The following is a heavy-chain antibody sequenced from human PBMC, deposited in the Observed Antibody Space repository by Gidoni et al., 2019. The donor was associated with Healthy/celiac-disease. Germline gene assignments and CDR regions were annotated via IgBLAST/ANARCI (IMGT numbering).Heavy chain of an antibody. D-gene: IGHD2-15*01. Sequence: EVQLVASGGGLVKPGGSLRLSCAASGFTFSSYSMNWVRQAPGKGLEWVSSISSSSSYIYYADSVKGRFTISRDNAKNSLYLQMNSLRAEDTAVYYCARDDYCSGGSCYTFYYYYYGMDVWGQGTTVTVSS. CDR2: ISSSSSYI. J-gene: IGHJ6*02. V-gene: IGHV3-21*01. CDR3: ARDDYCSGGSCYTFYYYYYGMDV. CDR1: GFTFSSYS.